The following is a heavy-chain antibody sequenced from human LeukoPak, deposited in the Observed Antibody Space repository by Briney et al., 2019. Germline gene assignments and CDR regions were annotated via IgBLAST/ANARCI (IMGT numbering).Heavy chain of an antibody. V-gene: IGHV4-38-2*02. J-gene: IGHJ4*02. CDR1: GYSISSGYY. D-gene: IGHD5/OR15-5a*01. CDR3: ARSQSTNFFGY. Sequence: SETLSLTCTVSGYSISSGYYWGWIRQPPGKGLEWIGSIYHSGSTYYNPSLKSRVTISVDTSKNQFSLKLSSVTAADTAVYYCARSQSTNFFGYWGQGTLVTVSS. CDR2: IYHSGST.